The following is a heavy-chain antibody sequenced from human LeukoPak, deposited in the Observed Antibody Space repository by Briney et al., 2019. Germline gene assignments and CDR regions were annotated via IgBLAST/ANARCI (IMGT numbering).Heavy chain of an antibody. V-gene: IGHV3-48*01. CDR2: IRGSDSAI. CDR3: WGGSEY. J-gene: IGHJ4*02. Sequence: GGSLRLSCAASGFTFSSYTMNWVRQAPGKGLEWLSSIRGSDSAIFYADSLKGRFTISRDNVENSLYLQMNSLRAEDSAVYYCWGGSEYWGQGTLVTVSS. D-gene: IGHD3-16*01. CDR1: GFTFSSYT.